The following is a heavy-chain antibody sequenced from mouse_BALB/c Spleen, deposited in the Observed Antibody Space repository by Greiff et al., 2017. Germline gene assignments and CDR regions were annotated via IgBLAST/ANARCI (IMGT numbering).Heavy chain of an antibody. J-gene: IGHJ3*01. D-gene: IGHD1-1*01. CDR3: AREMGYYGTGFAY. V-gene: IGHV5-4*02. CDR2: ISDGGSYT. CDR1: GFTFSDYY. Sequence: EVQRVESGGGLVKPGGSLKLSCAASGFTFSDYYMYWVRQTPEKRLEWVATISDGGSYTYYPDSVKGRFTISRDNAKNNLYLQMSSLKSEDTAMYYCAREMGYYGTGFAYWGQGTLVTVSA.